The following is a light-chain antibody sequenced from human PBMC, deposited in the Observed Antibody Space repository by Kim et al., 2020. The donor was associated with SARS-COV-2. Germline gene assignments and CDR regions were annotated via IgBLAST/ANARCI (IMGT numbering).Light chain of an antibody. V-gene: IGLV3-1*01. CDR2: QVS. CDR1: KLGDKY. Sequence: VSPGQTASITCSGDKLGDKYACWYQQKPGQSPVLVIYQVSKRPSGIPERFSGSNSGNTATLTISGTQAMDEADYYCQAWDSSTGVFGGGTKLTVL. J-gene: IGLJ3*02. CDR3: QAWDSSTGV.